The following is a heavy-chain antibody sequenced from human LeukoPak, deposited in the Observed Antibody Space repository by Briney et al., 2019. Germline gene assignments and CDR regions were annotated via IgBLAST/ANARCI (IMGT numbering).Heavy chain of an antibody. CDR2: INHSGST. CDR3: AATYYDFWSGYPRN. V-gene: IGHV4-34*01. Sequence: PSAALSLTCAVYGGSFSGYYWSWIRQPPGKGLAWIGEINHSGSTNYNPSLKSRVTISVDTSKNQFSLKLSSVTAADTAVYYCAATYYDFWSGYPRNWGQGTLVTVSS. J-gene: IGHJ4*02. CDR1: GGSFSGYY. D-gene: IGHD3-3*01.